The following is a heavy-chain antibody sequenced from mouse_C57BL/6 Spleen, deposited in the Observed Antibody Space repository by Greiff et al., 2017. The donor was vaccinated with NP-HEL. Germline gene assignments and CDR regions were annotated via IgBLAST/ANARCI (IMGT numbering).Heavy chain of an antibody. D-gene: IGHD1-1*01. J-gene: IGHJ1*03. Sequence: QVQLQQSGAELVRPGASVTLSCKASGYTFTDYEMHWVKQTPVHGLEWIGAIDPETGGTAYNQKFKGKAILTADKSSSTAYMELRSLTSEDSAVYYCTRYYYGSSYPYWYFDVWGTGTTVTVSS. CDR1: GYTFTDYE. CDR2: IDPETGGT. V-gene: IGHV1-15*01. CDR3: TRYYYGSSYPYWYFDV.